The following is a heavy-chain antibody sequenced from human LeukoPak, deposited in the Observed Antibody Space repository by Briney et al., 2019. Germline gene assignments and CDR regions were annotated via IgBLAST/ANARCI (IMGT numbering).Heavy chain of an antibody. Sequence: PGASVKVSCVTSGYTFTNYYVHWVRQAPGQGLEWMGWISAYNGNANYAQKLQGRVTMTTDTSTSTDYMELRRLRSDDTAVYYCARSRYCTNGECYNRAFDYWGQGTLVTVSS. CDR2: ISAYNGNA. CDR1: GYTFTNYY. J-gene: IGHJ4*02. V-gene: IGHV1-18*01. D-gene: IGHD2-8*01. CDR3: ARSRYCTNGECYNRAFDY.